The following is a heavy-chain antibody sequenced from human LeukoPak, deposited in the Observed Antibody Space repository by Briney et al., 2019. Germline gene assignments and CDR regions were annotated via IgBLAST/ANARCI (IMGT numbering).Heavy chain of an antibody. CDR2: VDHTGNT. Sequence: SGTLSLTCTVSGDSISNSIWWSWLRQPPGKGLEWIGEVDHTGNTNYRPSLDSRVTLSIDTSKNHFSLTLTSVTAADTAVYYCARNVRFFDSWGQGTRVTVSS. D-gene: IGHD1-1*01. CDR3: ARNVRFFDS. V-gene: IGHV4-4*02. CDR1: GDSISNSIW. J-gene: IGHJ4*02.